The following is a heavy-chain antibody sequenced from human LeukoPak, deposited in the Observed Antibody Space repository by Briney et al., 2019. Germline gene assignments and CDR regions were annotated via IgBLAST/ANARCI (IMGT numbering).Heavy chain of an antibody. CDR1: GFTFSSYE. CDR3: AKVGYSYGYVLLDY. V-gene: IGHV3-48*03. CDR2: ISSSGSTI. J-gene: IGHJ4*02. D-gene: IGHD5-18*01. Sequence: GGSLRLSCAASGFTFSSYEMNWVRQAPGKGLEWVSYISSSGSTIYYADSVKGRFTISRDNAKNSLYLQMNSLRAEDTAVYYCAKVGYSYGYVLLDYWGQGTLVTVSS.